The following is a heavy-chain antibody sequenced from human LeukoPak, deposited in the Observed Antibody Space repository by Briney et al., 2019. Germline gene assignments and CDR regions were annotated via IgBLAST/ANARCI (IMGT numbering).Heavy chain of an antibody. CDR2: IYYSGST. V-gene: IGHV4-61*01. J-gene: IGHJ5*02. Sequence: SETLSLTCTVSGGSINSSNYYWSWIRQPPGKGLEWIGYIYYSGSTNYNPSLKSRVTISVDTSKNQFSLKLSSVTAADTAVYYCARVFPSAMVRGVDVGWFDPWGQGTLVTVSS. CDR1: GGSINSSNYY. D-gene: IGHD3-10*01. CDR3: ARVFPSAMVRGVDVGWFDP.